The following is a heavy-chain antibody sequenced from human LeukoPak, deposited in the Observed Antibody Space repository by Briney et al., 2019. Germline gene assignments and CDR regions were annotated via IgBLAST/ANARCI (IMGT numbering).Heavy chain of an antibody. D-gene: IGHD3-22*01. V-gene: IGHV3-21*01. J-gene: IGHJ5*02. CDR1: GFTFSSYS. CDR3: ASVDSSGYFDWFDP. CDR2: ISSSSSYI. Sequence: TGGSLRLSCAASGFTFSSYSMNWVRQAPGKGLEWVSSISSSSSYIYYADSVKGRFTISRDNAKNSLYLQMNSLRAEDTAVYYCASVDSSGYFDWFDPWGQGTLVTVSS.